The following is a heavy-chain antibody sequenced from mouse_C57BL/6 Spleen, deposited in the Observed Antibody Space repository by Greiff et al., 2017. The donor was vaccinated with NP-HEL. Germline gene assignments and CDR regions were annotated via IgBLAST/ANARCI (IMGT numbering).Heavy chain of an antibody. V-gene: IGHV3-6*01. D-gene: IGHD2-4*01. CDR2: ISYDGSN. J-gene: IGHJ3*01. Sequence: ESGPGLVKPSQSLSLTCSVTGYSITSGYYWNWIRQFPGNKLEWMGYISYDGSNNYNPSLKNRISITRDTSKNQFFLKLNSVTTEDTATYYCARFFYYDHDGFAYWGQGTLVTVSA. CDR3: ARFFYYDHDGFAY. CDR1: GYSITSGYY.